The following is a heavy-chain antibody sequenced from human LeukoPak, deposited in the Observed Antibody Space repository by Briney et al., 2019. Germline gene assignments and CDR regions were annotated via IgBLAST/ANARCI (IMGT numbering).Heavy chain of an antibody. V-gene: IGHV3-33*06. D-gene: IGHD4-17*01. CDR1: GFTFSSYG. J-gene: IGHJ3*02. CDR3: AKDRSVTRDAFDI. Sequence: GGSLRLSXAASGFTFSSYGMHWVRQAPGKGLEWVAVIWYDGSNKYYADSVQGRFTISRDNSKNTLYLQMNSLRAEDTAVYYCAKDRSVTRDAFDIWGQGTMVTVSS. CDR2: IWYDGSNK.